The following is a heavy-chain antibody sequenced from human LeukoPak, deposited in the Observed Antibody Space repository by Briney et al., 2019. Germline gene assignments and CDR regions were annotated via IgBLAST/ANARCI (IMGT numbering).Heavy chain of an antibody. D-gene: IGHD2-2*01. CDR1: GFTFSSYS. Sequence: GGSLRLSCAASGFTFSSYSMNWVRQAPGKGLEWVSSISSSSYIYYADSVKGRFTISRDNAKNSLYLQMNSLRAEDTAVYYCARDHGPRYCSSTSCYYYYGMDVWGQGTTVTVSS. V-gene: IGHV3-21*01. CDR2: ISSSSYI. CDR3: ARDHGPRYCSSTSCYYYYGMDV. J-gene: IGHJ6*02.